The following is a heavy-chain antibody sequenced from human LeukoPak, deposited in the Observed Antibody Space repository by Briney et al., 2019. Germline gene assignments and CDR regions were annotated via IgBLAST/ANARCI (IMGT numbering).Heavy chain of an antibody. CDR2: IYYSGST. V-gene: IGHV4-59*01. Sequence: SETLSLTCTVSGGSISSYYWSWIRQPPGKGLAWIGYIYYSGSTNYNPSVKSRVTISVDTSKNQFSLKLSSVTAADTAVYYCARATYYYDSSGWRHAFDIWGQGTMVTVSS. CDR1: GGSISSYY. D-gene: IGHD3-22*01. CDR3: ARATYYYDSSGWRHAFDI. J-gene: IGHJ3*02.